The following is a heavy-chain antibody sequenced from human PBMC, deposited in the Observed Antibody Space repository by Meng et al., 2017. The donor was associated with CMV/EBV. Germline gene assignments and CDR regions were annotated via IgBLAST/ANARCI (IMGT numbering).Heavy chain of an antibody. CDR3: AAGGNLVVVPAATMGESEYFQH. V-gene: IGHV1-58*01. D-gene: IGHD2-2*01. CDR1: GFTFTSSA. Sequence: SVKVSCKASGFTFTSSAVQWVRQARGQRLEWIGWIVVGSGNTNYAQKFQERVTITRDMSTSTAYMELSSLRSEDTAVYYCAAGGNLVVVPAATMGESEYFQHWGQGTLVTVSS. J-gene: IGHJ1*01. CDR2: IVVGSGNT.